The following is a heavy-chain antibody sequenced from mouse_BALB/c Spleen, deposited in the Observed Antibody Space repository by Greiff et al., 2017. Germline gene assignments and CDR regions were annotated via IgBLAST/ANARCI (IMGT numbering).Heavy chain of an antibody. J-gene: IGHJ1*01. D-gene: IGHD1-1*01. V-gene: IGHV1S132*01. CDR1: GYTFTSYW. Sequence: VQLQQSGAELVKPGASVKLSCKTSGYTFTSYWIQWVKQRPGQGLGWIGEIFPGTGTTYYNEKFKGKATLTADKSSSTAYMQLSSLTSEDSAVYFCARCTTGGYFDVWGAGTTVTVSS. CDR3: ARCTTGGYFDV. CDR2: IFPGTGTT.